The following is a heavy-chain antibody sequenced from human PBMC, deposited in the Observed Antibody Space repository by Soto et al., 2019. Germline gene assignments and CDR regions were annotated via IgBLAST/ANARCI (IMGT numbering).Heavy chain of an antibody. V-gene: IGHV3-48*02. D-gene: IGHD6-19*01. CDR3: TRELRSGFFALTDY. CDR2: ISSSGSVI. J-gene: IGHJ4*02. Sequence: GGSLRLSCEASGFTFSTYSLNWVRQAPGKGLEWVSYISSSGSVIFYADSVRGRFTISRDNAKNSLYLQLNSLRDVDTAVYYCTRELRSGFFALTDYWGQGTMVTVYS. CDR1: GFTFSTYS.